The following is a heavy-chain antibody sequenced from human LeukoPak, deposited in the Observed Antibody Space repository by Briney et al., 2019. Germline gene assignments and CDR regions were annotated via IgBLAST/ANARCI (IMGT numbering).Heavy chain of an antibody. CDR3: ARESRDSSGYYCIDY. D-gene: IGHD3-22*01. Sequence: PSETLSLTCAVYGGSFSGYYWSWIRQPPGKGLEWIGEINHSGSTNYNPSLKSRVTISVDTSKNQFSLKLSSVTAADTAVYYCARESRDSSGYYCIDYWGQGTLVTVSS. CDR1: GGSFSGYY. CDR2: INHSGST. V-gene: IGHV4-34*01. J-gene: IGHJ4*02.